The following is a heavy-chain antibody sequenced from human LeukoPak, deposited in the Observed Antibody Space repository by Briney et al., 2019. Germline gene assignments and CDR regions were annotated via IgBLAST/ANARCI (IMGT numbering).Heavy chain of an antibody. CDR1: GFTFSSYA. V-gene: IGHV3-30-3*01. CDR3: ARATVVHHFDY. D-gene: IGHD4-23*01. CDR2: ISYDGSNK. Sequence: GRSLRLSCAASGFTFSSYAMHWVRQAPGKGLEWVAVISYDGSNKYYADSVKGRFTISRDNSKNTLYLQMNSLRAEDTAVYYCARATVVHHFDYWGQGTLVTVSS. J-gene: IGHJ4*02.